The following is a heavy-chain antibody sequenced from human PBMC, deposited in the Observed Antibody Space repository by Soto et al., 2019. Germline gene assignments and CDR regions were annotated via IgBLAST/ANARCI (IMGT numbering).Heavy chain of an antibody. D-gene: IGHD2-21*01. J-gene: IGHJ6*02. Sequence: QVQLVQSGDEVKKPGASVKVSCKASGYIFVNYGIAWVRQAPGQGLEWMGWISPYTGNTHSATKVQGRLTMTTDTSTSTAYMDLGSLTSDDTAVYYCVVVDNSVTPTSQDVWGQGTTVTVSS. CDR1: GYIFVNYG. V-gene: IGHV1-18*01. CDR2: ISPYTGNT. CDR3: VVVDNSVTPTSQDV.